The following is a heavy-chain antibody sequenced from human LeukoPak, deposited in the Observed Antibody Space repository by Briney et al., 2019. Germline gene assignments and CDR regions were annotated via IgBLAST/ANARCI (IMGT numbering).Heavy chain of an antibody. D-gene: IGHD5-12*01. CDR1: GFTFSSYA. V-gene: IGHV3-23*01. J-gene: IGHJ4*02. CDR2: ISGSGGST. CDR3: AKGKGYDD. Sequence: GGSLRLSCAASGFTFSSYAMSWVRQAPGKGLEWVSAISGSGGSTYYADSVKGRSTISRDNAKKSLYLQMNSLRVKDTAVYYCAKGKGYDDWGQGTLVTVSS.